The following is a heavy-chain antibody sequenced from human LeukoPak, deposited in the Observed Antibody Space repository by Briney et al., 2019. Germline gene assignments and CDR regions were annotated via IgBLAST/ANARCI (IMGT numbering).Heavy chain of an antibody. CDR3: AKGPGLGAGKRYLDL. Sequence: GGSLRLSCAASGFTFSDFYMSWIRQAPGKGLEWVSSISWNSGNMYYVDSVKGRFTISRDNAKNSLSLQMNSLKPEDTALYYCAKGPGLGAGKRYLDLWGRGTLVIVSS. V-gene: IGHV3-9*01. CDR2: ISWNSGNM. J-gene: IGHJ2*01. D-gene: IGHD6-13*01. CDR1: GFTFSDFY.